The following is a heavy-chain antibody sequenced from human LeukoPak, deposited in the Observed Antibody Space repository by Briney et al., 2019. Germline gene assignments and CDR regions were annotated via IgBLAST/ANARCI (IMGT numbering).Heavy chain of an antibody. V-gene: IGHV3-48*03. Sequence: GGSLRLSCAASGFTFSSYEMNWVRQAPGKGLEWVSYISSSGSTLYYADSVKGRFTISRDNAKNSLYLQMNSLRAEDTALYYCARIYSSGSRYYFDYWGQGTLVTVSS. CDR1: GFTFSSYE. CDR2: ISSSGSTL. J-gene: IGHJ4*02. D-gene: IGHD6-19*01. CDR3: ARIYSSGSRYYFDY.